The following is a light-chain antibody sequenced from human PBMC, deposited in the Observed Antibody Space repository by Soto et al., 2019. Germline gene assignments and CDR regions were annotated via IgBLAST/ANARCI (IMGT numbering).Light chain of an antibody. CDR3: QQFYTTPS. CDR2: WAS. CDR1: QRVLYSGNNKDA. J-gene: IGKJ1*01. V-gene: IGKV4-1*01. Sequence: DIVMTQSPDSLAVSLGEMATINCKSSQRVLYSGNNKDALVWYQQKPGQPLKMLISWASTRESGVPDRFSGSGSGTDFPLTISSLQAEDVAVYYCQQFYTTPSFGQGTKVEIK.